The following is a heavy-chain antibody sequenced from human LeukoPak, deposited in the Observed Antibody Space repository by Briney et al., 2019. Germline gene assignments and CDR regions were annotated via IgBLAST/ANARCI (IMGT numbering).Heavy chain of an antibody. V-gene: IGHV1-2*02. Sequence: APVKVSCKASGYTFTGYYMHWVRQAPGQGLEWMGWINPNSGGTNYAQKFQGRVTMTRDTSISTAYMELSRLRSDDTAVYYCARAFPFDDFWSGYYRFDIWGQGTMVTVSS. CDR1: GYTFTGYY. CDR3: ARAFPFDDFWSGYYRFDI. J-gene: IGHJ3*02. CDR2: INPNSGGT. D-gene: IGHD3-3*01.